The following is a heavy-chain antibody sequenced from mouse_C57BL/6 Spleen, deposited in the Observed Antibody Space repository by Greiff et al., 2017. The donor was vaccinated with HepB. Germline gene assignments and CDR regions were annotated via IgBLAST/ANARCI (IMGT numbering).Heavy chain of an antibody. Sequence: EVKLQQSGPELVKPGASVKISCKASGYTFPDYYMNWVKQSHGKSLEWIGDINPNNGGTSYNQKFKGKATLTVDKSSSTAYMELRSLTSEDSAVYYCARDGSSYGYFDVWGTGTTVTVSS. V-gene: IGHV1-26*01. CDR2: INPNNGGT. J-gene: IGHJ1*03. CDR1: GYTFPDYY. D-gene: IGHD1-1*01. CDR3: ARDGSSYGYFDV.